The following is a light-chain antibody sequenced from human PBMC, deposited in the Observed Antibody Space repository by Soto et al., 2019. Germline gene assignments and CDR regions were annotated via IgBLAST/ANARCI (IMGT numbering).Light chain of an antibody. CDR1: QTISTY. CDR2: NAS. CDR3: QQYNSYSPNT. J-gene: IGKJ2*01. V-gene: IGKV1-5*01. Sequence: DIQLTQYPSSLSASVGDTVTITCRASQTISTYLLWYHQKPGRAPNLLIYNASTLQSGVPSKFSGSGSGTDFTLTISSLQPDDFATYYCQQYNSYSPNTFGQGTKLEIK.